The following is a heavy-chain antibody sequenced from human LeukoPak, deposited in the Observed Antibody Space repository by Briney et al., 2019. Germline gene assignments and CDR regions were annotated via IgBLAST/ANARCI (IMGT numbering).Heavy chain of an antibody. Sequence: GRSLRLSCAASGFTFSNHGMHWVRQAPGKGLEWVAVISYDGSNKYYADSVKGRFTISRDNSKNTLYLQMNSLRAEDTAVYYCAKGGVAVAGWFDPWGQGTLVTVSS. CDR2: ISYDGSNK. J-gene: IGHJ5*02. V-gene: IGHV3-30*18. D-gene: IGHD6-19*01. CDR1: GFTFSNHG. CDR3: AKGGVAVAGWFDP.